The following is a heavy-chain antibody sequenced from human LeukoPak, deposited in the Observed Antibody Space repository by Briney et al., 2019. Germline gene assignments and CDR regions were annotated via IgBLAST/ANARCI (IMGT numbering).Heavy chain of an antibody. CDR2: INPNSGGT. CDR3: ARGGYVVVVAATYDY. Sequence: ASVKVSCKASGYTFTGYYMHWVRQAPGQGLEWMGWINPNSGGTNYAQKFQGRVTMTRDRSISTAYMELSRLRSDDTAVYYCARGGYVVVVAATYDYWGQGTLVTVSS. J-gene: IGHJ4*02. V-gene: IGHV1-2*02. CDR1: GYTFTGYY. D-gene: IGHD2-15*01.